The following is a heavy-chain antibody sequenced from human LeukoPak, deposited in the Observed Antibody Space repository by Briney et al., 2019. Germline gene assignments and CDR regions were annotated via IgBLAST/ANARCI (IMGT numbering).Heavy chain of an antibody. CDR3: ARVPGSFLTVTYSPFDY. Sequence: GASVKVSCKASGGTFSSYAISWVRQAPGQGLEWMGWINPNSGGTNYAQKFQGRVTMTRDTSISTAYMELSRLRSDDTAVYYCARVPGSFLTVTYSPFDYWGQGTLVTVSS. CDR1: GGTFSSYA. J-gene: IGHJ4*02. V-gene: IGHV1-2*02. CDR2: INPNSGGT. D-gene: IGHD4-17*01.